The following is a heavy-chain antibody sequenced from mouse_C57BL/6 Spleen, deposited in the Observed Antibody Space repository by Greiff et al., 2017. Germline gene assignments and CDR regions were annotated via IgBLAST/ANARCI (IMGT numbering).Heavy chain of an antibody. V-gene: IGHV1-62-2*01. CDR1: GYTFTAYT. Sequence: QVQLQQSGAELVKPGASVKLSCKASGYTFTAYTIHWVKQRSGQGLEWIGWFYPGSGSIKSNEKFKGKATLTANKSSSTAYRQLNSLTSEDSAVYFCARSLTGTGYWGQGTTLTVSS. D-gene: IGHD4-1*01. J-gene: IGHJ2*01. CDR3: ARSLTGTGY. CDR2: FYPGSGSI.